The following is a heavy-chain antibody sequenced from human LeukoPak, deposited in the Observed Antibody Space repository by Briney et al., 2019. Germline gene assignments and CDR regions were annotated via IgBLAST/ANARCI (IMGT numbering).Heavy chain of an antibody. J-gene: IGHJ4*02. CDR1: GYSISSGYY. Sequence: PSETLSLTCTVSGYSISSGYYWGWLRQPPGKGLEWIGSIYHSGSTYYNPSLKSRVTISVDTSKKQFSLKLNSVTAADTAVYYCARGTSMIVVASFDYWGQGTLVTVSS. CDR3: ARGTSMIVVASFDY. D-gene: IGHD3-22*01. CDR2: IYHSGST. V-gene: IGHV4-38-2*02.